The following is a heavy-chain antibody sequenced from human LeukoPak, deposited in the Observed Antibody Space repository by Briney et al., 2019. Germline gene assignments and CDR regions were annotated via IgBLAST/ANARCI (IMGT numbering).Heavy chain of an antibody. Sequence: GASVKVSCKASGYTFTGYYMHWVRQAPGQGLEWMGWINPNSGGTNYAQKFQGRVTMTRDTSISTAYMELSRLRSDDTAVYYCARGSYDFWSGYPFDYWGQGTLVTVSS. D-gene: IGHD3-3*01. CDR3: ARGSYDFWSGYPFDY. CDR1: GYTFTGYY. V-gene: IGHV1-2*02. J-gene: IGHJ4*02. CDR2: INPNSGGT.